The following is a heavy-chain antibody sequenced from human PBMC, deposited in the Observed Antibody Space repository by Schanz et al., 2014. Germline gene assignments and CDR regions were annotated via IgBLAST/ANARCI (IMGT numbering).Heavy chain of an antibody. J-gene: IGHJ5*02. V-gene: IGHV3-23*04. CDR3: ARDLEGYDGGGGGFDP. D-gene: IGHD2-21*01. CDR2: LSGSGGST. CDR1: GFTISSYS. Sequence: EVHLVESGGGLVKRGGSLRLSCAASGFTISSYSMNWVRQAPGKGLEWVSALSGSGGSTYYADSVKGRFTISRDNSKNTLYLQMNSLRAEDTAVYYCARDLEGYDGGGGGFDPWGQGTLXTVSS.